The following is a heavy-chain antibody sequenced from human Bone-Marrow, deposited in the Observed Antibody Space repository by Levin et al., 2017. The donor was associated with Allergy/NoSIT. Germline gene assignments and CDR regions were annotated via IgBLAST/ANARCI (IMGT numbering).Heavy chain of an antibody. CDR1: GGTFSSYA. V-gene: IGHV1-69*13. D-gene: IGHD3-22*01. J-gene: IGHJ6*02. CDR3: ARSPGRNYYDSSGYYYYYYGMDV. CDR2: IIPIFGTA. Sequence: AASVKVSCKASGGTFSSYAISWVRQAPGQGLEWMGGIIPIFGTANYAQKFQGRVTITADESTSTAYMELSSLRSEDTAVYYCARSPGRNYYDSSGYYYYYYGMDVWGQGTTVTVSS.